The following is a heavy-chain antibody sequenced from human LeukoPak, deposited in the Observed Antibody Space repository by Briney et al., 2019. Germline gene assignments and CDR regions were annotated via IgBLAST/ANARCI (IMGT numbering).Heavy chain of an antibody. J-gene: IGHJ4*02. Sequence: PGGSLRLSCAASGFTFSSYAMSWVRQAPGKGLEWVSAISGGGGSTYYADSVKGRFTISRDNSKNTLYLQMNSLRAEDTAVYYCAKSDCSGGSCYPNFDYWGQGTLVTVSS. D-gene: IGHD2-15*01. CDR2: ISGGGGST. CDR3: AKSDCSGGSCYPNFDY. CDR1: GFTFSSYA. V-gene: IGHV3-23*01.